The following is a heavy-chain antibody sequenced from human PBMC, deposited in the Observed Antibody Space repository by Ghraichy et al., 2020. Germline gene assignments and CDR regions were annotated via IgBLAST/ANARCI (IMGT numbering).Heavy chain of an antibody. Sequence: LSLTCAASGFTFSNFGIHWVRQGPGKGLEWVALISHDGSKKYYADSVKGRFTISRDNSKNTLYLQMNSPRADDTAVYYCAKDSSGWYASLNYFYYGMDVWGQGTTVTVSS. CDR2: ISHDGSKK. D-gene: IGHD6-19*01. CDR3: AKDSSGWYASLNYFYYGMDV. J-gene: IGHJ6*02. CDR1: GFTFSNFG. V-gene: IGHV3-30*18.